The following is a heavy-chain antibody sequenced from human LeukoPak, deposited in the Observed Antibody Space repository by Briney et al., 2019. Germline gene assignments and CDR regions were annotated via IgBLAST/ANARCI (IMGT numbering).Heavy chain of an antibody. CDR2: MNPNSGNT. CDR1: GYTFTSYD. CDR3: AKDLRRLGDYYYYGMDV. J-gene: IGHJ6*02. Sequence: ASVKVSCKASGYTFTSYDINWVRQATGQGLEWMGWMNPNSGNTGYAQKFQGRVTITRNTSISTAYMELSSLRSEDTAVYYCAKDLRRLGDYYYYGMDVWGQGTTVTVSS. D-gene: IGHD3-16*01. V-gene: IGHV1-8*03.